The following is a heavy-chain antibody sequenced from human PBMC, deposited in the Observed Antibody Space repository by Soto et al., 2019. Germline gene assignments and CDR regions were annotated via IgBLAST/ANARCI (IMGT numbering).Heavy chain of an antibody. D-gene: IGHD2-21*01. J-gene: IGHJ4*02. Sequence: PGGSLRLSCAASGFTLSSNYISWVRQGPWKGLEWVSVIYSDGRTYYIDSVKGRFTISRDNSKNTLYLQMNSLRAEDTAVYYCARGVDGRRGVLDYWGQGNLVTVSS. V-gene: IGHV3-53*01. CDR2: IYSDGRT. CDR3: ARGVDGRRGVLDY. CDR1: GFTLSSNY.